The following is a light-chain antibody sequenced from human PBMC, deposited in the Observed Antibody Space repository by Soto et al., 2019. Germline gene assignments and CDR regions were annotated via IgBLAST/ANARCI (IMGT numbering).Light chain of an antibody. J-gene: IGKJ1*01. CDR2: DAS. Sequence: SASVGYRVTITCRTSQSISGDLNWYQQKTGRAPKLLIYDASSLESGVPSRFSGSGSGTEFTLTISSLQPDDFATYYCQQYNSYWTFGQGTKVDIK. CDR3: QQYNSYWT. CDR1: QSISGD. V-gene: IGKV1-5*01.